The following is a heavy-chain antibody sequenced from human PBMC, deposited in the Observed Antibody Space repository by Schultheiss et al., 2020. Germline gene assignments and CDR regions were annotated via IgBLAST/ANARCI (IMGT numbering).Heavy chain of an antibody. D-gene: IGHD2-15*01. CDR2: IYYSGST. Sequence: SETLSLTCAVSGGSISSSNWWSWVRQPPGKGLEWIGYIYYSGSTNYNPSLKSRVTISVDTSKNQFSLKLSSVTAADTAVYYCARDRRDVVVVAALKVLGYYYGMDVWGQGTTVTVS. V-gene: IGHV4-4*02. J-gene: IGHJ6*02. CDR1: GGSISSSNW. CDR3: ARDRRDVVVVAALKVLGYYYGMDV.